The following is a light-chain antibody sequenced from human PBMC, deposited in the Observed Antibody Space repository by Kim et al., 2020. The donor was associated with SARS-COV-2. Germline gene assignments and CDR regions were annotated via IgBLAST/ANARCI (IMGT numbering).Light chain of an antibody. CDR3: QQSCSTPYT. V-gene: IGKV1-39*01. CDR2: AAS. Sequence: DIQMTQSPSSLSASVGDRVTITCRASQSISSYLNWYQQKPGKAPKLLIYAASSLQSGVPSRFSGSGSGTDFTLTISSLQPEDFATYYCQQSCSTPYTFGQETKLEI. J-gene: IGKJ2*01. CDR1: QSISSY.